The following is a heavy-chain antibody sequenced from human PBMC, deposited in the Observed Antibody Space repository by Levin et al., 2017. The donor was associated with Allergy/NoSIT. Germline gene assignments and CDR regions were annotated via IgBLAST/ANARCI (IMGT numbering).Heavy chain of an antibody. V-gene: IGHV4-34*01. J-gene: IGHJ3*02. D-gene: IGHD4-17*01. CDR3: AVFSLRYGAFDI. Sequence: SSQTLSLTCAVYGGSFGGYYWSWLRQPPGKSLEWIGEVNHRGSTTYNPSLKSRATISVDTSTNQFSVKLNSVTAADTAVYFCAVFSLRYGAFDIWGQGTMVTVSS. CDR2: VNHRGST. CDR1: GGSFGGYY.